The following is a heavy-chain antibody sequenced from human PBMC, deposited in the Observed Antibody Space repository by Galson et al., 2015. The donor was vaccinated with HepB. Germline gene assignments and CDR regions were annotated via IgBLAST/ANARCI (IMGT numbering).Heavy chain of an antibody. CDR2: ISGNGDRN. CDR3: AKGYGLFDS. V-gene: IGHV3-23*01. D-gene: IGHD5-18*01. J-gene: IGHJ5*01. CDR1: GFAFDTHA. Sequence: SLRLSCAASGFAFDTHAMSWVRQAPGRGLEWISGISGNGDRNFYTDSVKGRFTVSKDNSNNMLYREMNSLRAEDAGLYFCAKGYGLFDSVGQGILVTVSS.